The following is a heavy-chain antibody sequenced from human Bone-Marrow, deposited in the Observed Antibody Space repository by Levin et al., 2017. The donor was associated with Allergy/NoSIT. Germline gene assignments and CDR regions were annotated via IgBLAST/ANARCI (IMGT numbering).Heavy chain of an antibody. D-gene: IGHD3-10*01. CDR2: ISSSSSYT. CDR1: GFTFSDYY. Sequence: GGSLRLSCAASGFTFSDYYMSWIRQAPGKGLEWVSYISSSSSYTNYADSVKGRFTISRDNAKNSLYLQMNSLRAEDTAVYYCARDLGVTMVRGSWYFDLWGRGTLVTVSS. J-gene: IGHJ2*01. V-gene: IGHV3-11*05. CDR3: ARDLGVTMVRGSWYFDL.